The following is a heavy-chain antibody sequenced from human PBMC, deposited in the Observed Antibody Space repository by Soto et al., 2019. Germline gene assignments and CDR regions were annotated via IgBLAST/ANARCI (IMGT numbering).Heavy chain of an antibody. J-gene: IGHJ4*02. CDR1: GFTFSSYA. D-gene: IGHD3-9*01. Sequence: GGSLRLSCSASGFTFSSYAMHWVRQAPGKGLEYVSAISSNGGSTYYADSVKGRFTISRDSSKNTLYLQMSSLRAEDTAVYYCVKALRYFDWLPDFDYWGQGTLVTVSS. CDR3: VKALRYFDWLPDFDY. V-gene: IGHV3-64D*06. CDR2: ISSNGGST.